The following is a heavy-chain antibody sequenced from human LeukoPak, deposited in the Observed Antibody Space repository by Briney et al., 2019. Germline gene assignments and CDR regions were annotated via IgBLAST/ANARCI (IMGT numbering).Heavy chain of an antibody. CDR1: GFTFSNYA. Sequence: GGSLRLSCAASGFTFSNYAMSWVRQAPGKGLEWISVINSGGTTYYADSVKGRFTISRDDSNNMLFLQMNSLRAEDTALYYCAKMDSDYYIDFWGQGTLVTVSS. V-gene: IGHV3-23*01. J-gene: IGHJ4*02. CDR2: INSGGTT. D-gene: IGHD3/OR15-3a*01. CDR3: AKMDSDYYIDF.